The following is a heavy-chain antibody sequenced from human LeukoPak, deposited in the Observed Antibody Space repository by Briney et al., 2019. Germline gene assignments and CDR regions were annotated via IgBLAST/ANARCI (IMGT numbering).Heavy chain of an antibody. CDR2: ISGSSIYI. Sequence: GGSLRLSCAASGFTFSSYTMNWVRQAPGKGLEWVSSISGSSIYIYYADSAKGRFTISRDNAKNSLYLRMNSLRAEDTAVYYCARSGCSGGSRYGVFDYWGQGTLVTVSS. CDR1: GFTFSSYT. J-gene: IGHJ4*02. V-gene: IGHV3-21*01. D-gene: IGHD2-15*01. CDR3: ARSGCSGGSRYGVFDY.